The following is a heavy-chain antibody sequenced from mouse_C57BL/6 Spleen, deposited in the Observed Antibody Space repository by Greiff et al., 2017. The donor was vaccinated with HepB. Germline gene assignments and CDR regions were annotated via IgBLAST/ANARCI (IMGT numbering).Heavy chain of an antibody. J-gene: IGHJ3*01. D-gene: IGHD2-2*01. CDR2: ISYDGSN. Sequence: EVQLVESGPGLVKPSQSLSLTCSVTGYSITSGYYWNWIRQFPGNKLEWMGYISYDGSNNYNPSLKNRISITRDTSKNQFFLKLNSVTTEDTATYYCARDQDGYEEGFAYWGQGTLVTVSA. CDR3: ARDQDGYEEGFAY. V-gene: IGHV3-6*01. CDR1: GYSITSGYY.